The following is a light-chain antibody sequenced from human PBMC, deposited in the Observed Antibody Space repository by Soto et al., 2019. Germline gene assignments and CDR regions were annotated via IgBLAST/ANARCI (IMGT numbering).Light chain of an antibody. Sequence: QSALTQPASVSGSPGQSITISCTGTSSDVGAYNYVSWYQQHPGKAPKLMIFEVSDRPSGVSNRFSGSKSGNTASLTISGLQAEDEADHYCSSYTRSNTLVFGGGTKLTVL. CDR3: SSYTRSNTLV. CDR2: EVS. V-gene: IGLV2-14*01. J-gene: IGLJ2*01. CDR1: SSDVGAYNY.